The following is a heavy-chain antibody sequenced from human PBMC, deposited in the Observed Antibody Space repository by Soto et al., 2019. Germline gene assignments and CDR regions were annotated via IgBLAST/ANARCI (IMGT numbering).Heavy chain of an antibody. CDR1: GFTFSSYW. D-gene: IGHD3-10*01. J-gene: IGHJ1*01. Sequence: EVQLVESGGGLVQPGGSLRLSCAVSGFTFSSYWMHWVRQTPGKGLVWVSHINKDGSSTTYADSVKGRFTISRDNAKNTLYLQMNSLRAEDMAVYYCARGGSGIPFQHWGQGTLVTVSS. V-gene: IGHV3-74*01. CDR3: ARGGSGIPFQH. CDR2: INKDGSST.